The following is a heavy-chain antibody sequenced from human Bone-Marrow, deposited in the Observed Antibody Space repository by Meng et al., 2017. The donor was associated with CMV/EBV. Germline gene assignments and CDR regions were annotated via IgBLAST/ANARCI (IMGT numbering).Heavy chain of an antibody. Sequence: GESLKISCAASGFTFSDYYMSWIRQAPGKGLEWVSYISSSGSTIYYADSVKGRFTISRDNAKNSLYLQMNSLRAEDTAVYYCASLPSNYHYFGMDVWVQGTTVTVSS. V-gene: IGHV3-11*04. CDR2: ISSSGSTI. J-gene: IGHJ6*02. CDR1: GFTFSDYY. D-gene: IGHD2-8*01. CDR3: ASLPSNYHYFGMDV.